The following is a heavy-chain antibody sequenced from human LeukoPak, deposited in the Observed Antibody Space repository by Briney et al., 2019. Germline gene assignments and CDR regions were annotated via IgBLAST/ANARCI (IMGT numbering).Heavy chain of an antibody. D-gene: IGHD2-21*01. CDR1: GYSFTSYW. CDR3: ARRSEQSITWQSPFDY. V-gene: IGHV5-51*01. Sequence: GESLKISCKGSGYSFTSYWVGWVRQMPGKGLEWMGIIYPGDSDTRYSPSFQGQVTISADKSISTAYLQWSSLTASDTAIYYCARRSEQSITWQSPFDYWGPGTLVTVSS. CDR2: IYPGDSDT. J-gene: IGHJ4*02.